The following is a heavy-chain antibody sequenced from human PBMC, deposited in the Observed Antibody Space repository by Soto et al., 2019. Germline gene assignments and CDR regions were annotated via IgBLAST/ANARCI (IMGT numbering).Heavy chain of an antibody. CDR1: GGSMINYY. CDR2: IYYSGST. D-gene: IGHD6-6*01. Sequence: SETLSLTCTVSGGSMINYYWSWIRQPPGKGLEWIGYIYYSGSTNHNPSLKSRVTISVDTSKKQFSLKLNSVTTVDTAVYYCARASGSSVVARIVDRWGRGTLVTVSS. J-gene: IGHJ4*02. CDR3: ARASGSSVVARIVDR. V-gene: IGHV4-59*01.